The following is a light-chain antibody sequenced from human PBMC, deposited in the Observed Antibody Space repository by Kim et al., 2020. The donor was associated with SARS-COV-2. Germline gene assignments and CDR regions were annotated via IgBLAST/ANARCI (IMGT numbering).Light chain of an antibody. CDR3: QSYDSSLSGVV. Sequence: QSVLTQPPSVSGAPGRRVTISCTGSSSNIGAGYDVHWYQQLPGTAPKLLIYGNSNRPSGGPDRFSGSKSGTLASLAIAGLQAEDEADYYCQSYDSSLSGVVFGGGTQLTGL. CDR1: SSNIGAGYD. CDR2: GNS. V-gene: IGLV1-40*01. J-gene: IGLJ2*01.